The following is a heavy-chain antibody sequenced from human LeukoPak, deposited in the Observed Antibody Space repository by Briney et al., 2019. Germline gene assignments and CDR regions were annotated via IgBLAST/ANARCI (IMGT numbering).Heavy chain of an antibody. CDR3: AKEFDYGDYEFDY. D-gene: IGHD4-17*01. CDR1: GFTFKNYA. CDR2: ISGSGGST. Sequence: GGSLRLSCAASGFTFKNYAMNWVRQSPGQGLEWVSAISGSGGSTYYADSVKGRFTISRDNSKNTLYLQMNSLRAEDTAVYYCAKEFDYGDYEFDYWGQGTLVTVSS. J-gene: IGHJ4*02. V-gene: IGHV3-23*01.